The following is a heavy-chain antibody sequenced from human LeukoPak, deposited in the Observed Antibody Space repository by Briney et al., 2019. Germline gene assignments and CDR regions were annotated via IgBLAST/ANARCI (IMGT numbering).Heavy chain of an antibody. CDR2: IYTSGST. Sequence: SQTLSLTCTVSGGSISSGSYYWSWIRQPAGKGLEWIGRIYTSGSTNYNPSLKSRVTISVDTSKNQFSLKLSSVTAADTAVYYCARDPYYYDSSGYYSPRAFDIWGQGTMVTVSS. CDR3: ARDPYYYDSSGYYSPRAFDI. D-gene: IGHD3-22*01. J-gene: IGHJ3*02. CDR1: GGSISSGSYY. V-gene: IGHV4-61*02.